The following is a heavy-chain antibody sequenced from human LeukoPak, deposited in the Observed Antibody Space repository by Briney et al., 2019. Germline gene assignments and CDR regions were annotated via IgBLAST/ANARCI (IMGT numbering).Heavy chain of an antibody. D-gene: IGHD1-26*01. Sequence: GGSLRLSCAASGFTFSSYAMSWVRQAPGKGLEWVSAISGSGGSTYYADSVKGRFTISRDNTKNTLYLQMNSLRAEDTAVYYCAKDRYDYSGSYWVQFDYWGQGTLVTVSS. CDR1: GFTFSSYA. V-gene: IGHV3-23*01. J-gene: IGHJ4*02. CDR3: AKDRYDYSGSYWVQFDY. CDR2: ISGSGGST.